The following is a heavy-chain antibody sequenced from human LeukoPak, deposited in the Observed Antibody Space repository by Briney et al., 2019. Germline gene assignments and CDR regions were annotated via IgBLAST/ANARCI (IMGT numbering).Heavy chain of an antibody. D-gene: IGHD1-14*01. V-gene: IGHV3-7*01. CDR1: GFTFSSYW. Sequence: TGGSLRLSCAAPGFTFSSYWMSWVRQAPGKGLEWVANIKQDGSEKYYVDSVKGRFTISRDNAKNSLYLQMNSLRAEDTAVYYCARSRYYYEYWGQGTLVTVSS. CDR3: ARSRYYYEY. J-gene: IGHJ4*02. CDR2: IKQDGSEK.